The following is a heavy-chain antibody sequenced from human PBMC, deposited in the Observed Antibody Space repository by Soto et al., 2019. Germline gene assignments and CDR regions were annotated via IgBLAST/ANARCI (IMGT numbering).Heavy chain of an antibody. V-gene: IGHV4-31*03. CDR3: ASSGEYSSGWYDYYYYGMDV. Sequence: SETLSLTCTVSGGSISSGGYYWSWIRQHPGKSLEWIGYIYYSGSTYYNQSLKSRVNISVDTSKNQFSLKLSSVTAADTAVYYCASSGEYSSGWYDYYYYGMDVWGQGTTVTVSS. CDR1: GGSISSGGYY. J-gene: IGHJ6*02. D-gene: IGHD6-19*01. CDR2: IYYSGST.